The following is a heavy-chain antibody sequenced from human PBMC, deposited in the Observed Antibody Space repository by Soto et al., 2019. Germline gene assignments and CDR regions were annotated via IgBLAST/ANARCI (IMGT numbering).Heavy chain of an antibody. J-gene: IGHJ5*02. D-gene: IGHD3-10*01. CDR1: GGSISSGDYY. V-gene: IGHV4-30-4*01. CDR3: ASVQLMRGAMAGGQNWFDP. CDR2: ISYSRST. Sequence: SETLSLTCTVSGGSISSGDYYWSWIRQPPGKGLEWIRYISYSRSTYYNPSLKSRVTISLDTYNKQLSLRLSSVAAADTAMYYCASVQLMRGAMAGGQNWFDPWGLGTLVTVSS.